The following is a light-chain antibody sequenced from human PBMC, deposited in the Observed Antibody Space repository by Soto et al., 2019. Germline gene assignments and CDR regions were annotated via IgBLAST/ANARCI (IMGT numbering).Light chain of an antibody. CDR3: ATWDDSLNGYV. V-gene: IGLV1-44*01. J-gene: IGLJ1*01. CDR2: SNN. CDR1: SSNIGSNV. Sequence: QSVLTQPPSASGTPGQRVTISCSGSSSNIGSNVVNWFQQLPGTAPKLRIYSNNQRPSGVPDRFSGSKSDTSASLAISGLQSEDEADYYCATWDDSLNGYVFGTGTKLTVL.